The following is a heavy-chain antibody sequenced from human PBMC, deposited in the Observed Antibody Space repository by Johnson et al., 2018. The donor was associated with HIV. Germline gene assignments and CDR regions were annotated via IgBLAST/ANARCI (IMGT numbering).Heavy chain of an antibody. CDR2: IYSGGTI. Sequence: VQLVESGGGVARPGGSLRLSCAASGFTVSSNYMSWVRQAPGKGLEWVSVIYSGGTIYSADSVQGRFTTSRDNAKNSLYLQMDSLRAEDTAVYYCARSPETGDRLWRAFDIWGQGTMVTVSS. CDR1: GFTVSSNY. CDR3: ARSPETGDRLWRAFDI. V-gene: IGHV3-66*01. D-gene: IGHD4-17*01. J-gene: IGHJ3*02.